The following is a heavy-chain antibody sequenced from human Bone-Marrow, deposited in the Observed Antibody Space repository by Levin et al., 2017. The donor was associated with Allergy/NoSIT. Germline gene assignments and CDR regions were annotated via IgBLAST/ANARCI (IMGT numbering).Heavy chain of an antibody. V-gene: IGHV1-8*01. Sequence: ASVKVSCKASGYTFTSYDINWVRQATGQGLEWMGWMNPNSGNTGYAQKFQGRVTMTRNTSISTAYMELSSLRSEDTAVYYCARGWTSYDFWSGYSNYGMDVWGQGTTVTVSS. D-gene: IGHD3-3*01. CDR2: MNPNSGNT. J-gene: IGHJ6*02. CDR3: ARGWTSYDFWSGYSNYGMDV. CDR1: GYTFTSYD.